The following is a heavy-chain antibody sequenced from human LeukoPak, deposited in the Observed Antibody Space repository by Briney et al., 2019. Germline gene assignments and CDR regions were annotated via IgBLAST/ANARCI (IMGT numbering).Heavy chain of an antibody. Sequence: SETLSLTCTVSGGSISTYYWNWIRQPPGKGLEWVGYIHSGSTNYNPSLKSRVTISVDTSKNQFSLKLSSVTAADTAVYYCARRPWGGMDVWGQGTTVTVSS. J-gene: IGHJ6*02. CDR1: GGSISTYY. V-gene: IGHV4-59*01. D-gene: IGHD1-26*01. CDR2: IHSGST. CDR3: ARRPWGGMDV.